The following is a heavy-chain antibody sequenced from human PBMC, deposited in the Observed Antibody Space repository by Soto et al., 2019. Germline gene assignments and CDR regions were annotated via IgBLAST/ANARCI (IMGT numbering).Heavy chain of an antibody. V-gene: IGHV4-34*01. CDR2: INHSGNN. Sequence: QLQQWGAGLLKPSETLSLTCVVSGGSFSTYYYNWIRQSPGKGLELIGEINHSGNNNYSPSLKSRVTMSLDTSKNQFSLKLTSVTAADTAVYYCARGGSNDWQVALDIWGQGTMVTVSS. D-gene: IGHD3-9*01. CDR1: GGSFSTYY. CDR3: ARGGSNDWQVALDI. J-gene: IGHJ3*02.